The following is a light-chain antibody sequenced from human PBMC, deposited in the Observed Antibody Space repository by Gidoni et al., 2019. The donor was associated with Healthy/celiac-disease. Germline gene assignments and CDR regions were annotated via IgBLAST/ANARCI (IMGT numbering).Light chain of an antibody. CDR2: AAS. Sequence: DIQMTQSPSSLSASVGDRVTITCRASQSIGSHLNWYHQKPGKAPNLLIYAASSLQSGVPSRFSVSGSGTDFTLSISSLQPEDFTTYYCQQTYSTPWTFGQGTKLEI. CDR1: QSIGSH. J-gene: IGKJ1*01. V-gene: IGKV1-39*01. CDR3: QQTYSTPWT.